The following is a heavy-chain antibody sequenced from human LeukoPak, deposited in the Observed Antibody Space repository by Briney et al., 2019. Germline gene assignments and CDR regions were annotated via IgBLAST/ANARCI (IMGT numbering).Heavy chain of an antibody. CDR3: AKDLHYDSSGSDY. V-gene: IGHV3-23*01. J-gene: IGHJ4*02. CDR1: GFTFSSYG. Sequence: GGSLRLSCAASGFTFSSYGMSWVRQAPGKGLEWVSAISGSGGSTYYADSVKGRFTISRDNSKNTLYLQMNSLRAEDTAVYCCAKDLHYDSSGSDYWGQGTLVTVSS. CDR2: ISGSGGST. D-gene: IGHD3-22*01.